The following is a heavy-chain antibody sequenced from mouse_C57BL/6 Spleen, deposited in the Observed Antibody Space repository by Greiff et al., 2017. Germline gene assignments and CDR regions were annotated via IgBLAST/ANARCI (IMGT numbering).Heavy chain of an antibody. V-gene: IGHV1-22*01. CDR1: GYTFTDYN. D-gene: IGHD2-3*01. CDR2: INPNNGGT. J-gene: IGHJ2*01. Sequence: EVQLQQSGPELVKPGASVKMSCKASGYTFTDYNMHWVKQSHGQSLEWIGYINPNNGGTSYNQKFKGKATLTVNKSSSTAYMELRSLTSEDSAVYDCARGEVMATNIDYWGQGTTLTVSS. CDR3: ARGEVMATNIDY.